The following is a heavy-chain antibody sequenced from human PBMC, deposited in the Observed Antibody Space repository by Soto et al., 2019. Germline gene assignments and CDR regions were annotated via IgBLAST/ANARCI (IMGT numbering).Heavy chain of an antibody. J-gene: IGHJ4*02. CDR3: ARTLWFGELLLFDY. CDR1: GFTFSSYW. D-gene: IGHD3-10*01. Sequence: LRLSCAASGFTFSSYWMSWVRQAPGKGLEWVANIKQDGSEKYYVDSVKGRFTISRDNAKNSLYLQMNSLRAEDTAVYYCARTLWFGELLLFDYWGQGTLVTVSS. CDR2: IKQDGSEK. V-gene: IGHV3-7*04.